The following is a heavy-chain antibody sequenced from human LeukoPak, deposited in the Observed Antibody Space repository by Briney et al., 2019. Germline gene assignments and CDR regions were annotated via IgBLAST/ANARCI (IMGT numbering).Heavy chain of an antibody. Sequence: GGSLRLSCAASGFTVSSNYMSWVRQAPGKGLEWVSVIYSGGSTYYADSVKGRFTISRHNSKNTLYLQMNSLRSEDTAVYYCARDRSEQQLVSNWFDPWGQGTLVTVSS. D-gene: IGHD6-13*01. CDR2: IYSGGST. CDR1: GFTVSSNY. CDR3: ARDRSEQQLVSNWFDP. J-gene: IGHJ5*02. V-gene: IGHV3-53*04.